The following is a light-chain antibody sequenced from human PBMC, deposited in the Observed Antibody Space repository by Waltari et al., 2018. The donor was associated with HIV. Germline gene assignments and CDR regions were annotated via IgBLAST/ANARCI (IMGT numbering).Light chain of an antibody. CDR3: MQGLEVPVT. Sequence: IVMTQTPLSLSVTPGQPASISCKSSQSLLSSDGETYFYWFLQRPGQPPHFLIYEVASRFSGVTDRFSGSESGTDFTLKISRVEADDLGVYYCMQGLEVPVTFGQGTRLEIK. J-gene: IGKJ5*01. V-gene: IGKV2-29*02. CDR1: QSLLSSDGETY. CDR2: EVA.